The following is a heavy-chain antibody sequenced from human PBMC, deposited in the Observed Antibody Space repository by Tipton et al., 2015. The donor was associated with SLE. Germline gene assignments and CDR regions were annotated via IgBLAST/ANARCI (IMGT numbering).Heavy chain of an antibody. CDR3: ARGLAMVRGDSMDY. J-gene: IGHJ4*02. CDR2: IFSSGGT. V-gene: IGHV4-4*08. CDR1: GGSTSSYY. Sequence: TLSLTCTVSGGSTSSYYWSWFRQPPGKGLEWIGYIFSSGGTNYNPPLKSRVTISVDTSKNQFSLKLSSVTAADTAVYYCARGLAMVRGDSMDYWGQGTLVTVSS. D-gene: IGHD3-10*01.